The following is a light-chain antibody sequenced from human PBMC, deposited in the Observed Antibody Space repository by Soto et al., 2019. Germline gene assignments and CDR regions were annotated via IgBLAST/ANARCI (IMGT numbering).Light chain of an antibody. CDR2: DTS. CDR3: QQYGSSGT. Sequence: EIVMPQSPATLSVSPGGSATLPCRASQSISDTLAWYQQKPGQAPRLLIYDTSTRATGVPDRFSGSGSGTDFTLTISRLEPEDFAVYYCQQYGSSGTFGQGTKVEIK. J-gene: IGKJ1*01. CDR1: QSISDT. V-gene: IGKV3-20*01.